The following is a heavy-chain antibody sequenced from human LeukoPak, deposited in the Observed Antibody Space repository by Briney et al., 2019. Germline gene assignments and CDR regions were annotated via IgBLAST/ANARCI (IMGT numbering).Heavy chain of an antibody. D-gene: IGHD5-12*01. J-gene: IGHJ4*02. CDR1: GGSISSGGYY. V-gene: IGHV4-30-2*01. Sequence: SETLSLTCTVSGGSISSGGYYWSWIRQPPGKGLEWIGYIYHSGSTYYNPSLKSRVTISVDTSKNQFSLKMRSVTAADTAVYHCARARGTVAIDYWGQGTLVTVSS. CDR3: ARARGTVAIDY. CDR2: IYHSGST.